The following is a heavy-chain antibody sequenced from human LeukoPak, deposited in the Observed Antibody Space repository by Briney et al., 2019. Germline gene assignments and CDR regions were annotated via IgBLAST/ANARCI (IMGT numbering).Heavy chain of an antibody. D-gene: IGHD1-26*01. CDR3: ARAMIKNSGSYYYYGMDV. Sequence: GGSLRLSCAASGFTFSSYAMSWVRQAPGKGLEWVSAISGSGGSTYYADSVKGRFTISRDNAKNSLYLQMNSLRAEDTAVYYCARAMIKNSGSYYYYGMDVWGQGTTVTVSS. CDR1: GFTFSSYA. V-gene: IGHV3-23*01. J-gene: IGHJ6*02. CDR2: ISGSGGST.